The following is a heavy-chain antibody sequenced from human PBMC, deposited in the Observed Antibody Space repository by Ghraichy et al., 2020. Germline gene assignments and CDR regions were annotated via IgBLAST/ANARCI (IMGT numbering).Heavy chain of an antibody. CDR1: GFSFSRYN. Sequence: LTCAASGFSFSRYNMNWVRQAPGKGLEWVSSITTTSSYIFYADSVQGRFTISRDNAKNSLYLQLNSLRAEDTAVYYCARVLYYYGSGDYYSPGMDVWGQGTTVTVSS. J-gene: IGHJ6*02. CDR3: ARVLYYYGSGDYYSPGMDV. D-gene: IGHD3-10*01. V-gene: IGHV3-21*01. CDR2: ITTTSSYI.